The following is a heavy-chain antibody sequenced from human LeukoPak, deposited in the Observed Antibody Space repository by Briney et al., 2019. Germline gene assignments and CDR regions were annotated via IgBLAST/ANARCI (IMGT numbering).Heavy chain of an antibody. V-gene: IGHV3-21*01. Sequence: GGSLRLSCAASGFSFSSYSMNWVRQAPGKGLEWVSSITSSSSDIYYADSVKGRFTISRDNANNSLYLQMNSLRAEDTAVYYCARRVAVAGASDWFGPWGQGTLVTVSS. CDR2: ITSSSSDI. CDR1: GFSFSSYS. D-gene: IGHD6-19*01. J-gene: IGHJ5*02. CDR3: ARRVAVAGASDWFGP.